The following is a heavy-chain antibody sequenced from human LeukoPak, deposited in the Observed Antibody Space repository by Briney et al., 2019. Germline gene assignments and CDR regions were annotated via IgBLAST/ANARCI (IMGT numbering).Heavy chain of an antibody. J-gene: IGHJ4*02. V-gene: IGHV3-30*18. CDR2: ISYDGSNK. CDR1: GFTFSSYG. D-gene: IGHD3-10*01. CDR3: AKDAVRGVMRYYFNY. Sequence: GGSLRLSCAASGFTFSSYGMHWVRQAPGKGLEWVAVISYDGSNKYYAGSVKGRFTISRDNSKNTLYLQMNSLRAEDTAVYYCAKDAVRGVMRYYFNYWGQGTLVTVSS.